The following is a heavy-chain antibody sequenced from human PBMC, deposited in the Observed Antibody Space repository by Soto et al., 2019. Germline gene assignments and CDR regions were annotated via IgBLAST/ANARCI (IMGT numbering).Heavy chain of an antibody. CDR1: GASINSGAYY. Sequence: QVQLQELGPGLVKPSQTLSLSCAVSGASINSGAYYWSWIRQYPGKGLEWIGYIDDSGSAFYNPSLKSRVTISRDTSKNHFSLKVTSVTAADTAVYYCASHPLGESYFDCWGQGTLVAGSS. J-gene: IGHJ4*02. CDR3: ASHPLGESYFDC. CDR2: IDDSGSA. V-gene: IGHV4-31*11. D-gene: IGHD3-10*01.